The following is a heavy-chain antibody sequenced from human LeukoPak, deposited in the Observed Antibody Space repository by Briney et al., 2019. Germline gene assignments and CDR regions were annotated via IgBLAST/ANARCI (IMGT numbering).Heavy chain of an antibody. J-gene: IGHJ3*02. D-gene: IGHD3-22*01. CDR3: ATFCYDTSGHGAFDI. CDR2: TYYRSKWYY. Sequence: SQSLSLTCAISGDRVSSNSAAWNWIRQSPSRGLEWLARTYYRSKWYYDYAVSLKSRITITPDTSKNQFSLHPYSVAPEDTAVYYCATFCYDTSGHGAFDIWGQRTMVTVSS. V-gene: IGHV6-1*01. CDR1: GDRVSSNSAA.